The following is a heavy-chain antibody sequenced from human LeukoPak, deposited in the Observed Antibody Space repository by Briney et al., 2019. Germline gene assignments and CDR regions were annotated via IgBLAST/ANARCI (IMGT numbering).Heavy chain of an antibody. V-gene: IGHV3-23*01. Sequence: GGSLRLSCTASGFTFSNYAMSWVRHASGKGLECVSTISGTGINTYYADSVKGRFTISRDNSKNTLFLQMNSLRADDTAVYYCVKDIVRGDCSGGSCYPLDPWGQGTLVTVSS. CDR1: GFTFSNYA. D-gene: IGHD2-15*01. J-gene: IGHJ5*02. CDR3: VKDIVRGDCSGGSCYPLDP. CDR2: ISGTGINT.